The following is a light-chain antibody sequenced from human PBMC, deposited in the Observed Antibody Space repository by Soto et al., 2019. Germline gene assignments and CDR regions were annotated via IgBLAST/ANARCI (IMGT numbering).Light chain of an antibody. J-gene: IGLJ1*01. CDR3: CSYAGDFYV. CDR1: SSDVGDNKY. CDR2: DVS. Sequence: QSALTQPASVSGSPGQSITISCTGTSSDVGDNKYISWYQQYPGKAPKVMIYDVSNRPSGVSNRFSGSKSGNTASLTISGLQAEDEADYFCCSYAGDFYVFGSGTKVTVL. V-gene: IGLV2-14*01.